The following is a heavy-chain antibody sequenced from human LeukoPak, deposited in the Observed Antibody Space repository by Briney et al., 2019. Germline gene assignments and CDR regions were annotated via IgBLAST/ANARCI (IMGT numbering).Heavy chain of an antibody. Sequence: PSETLSLTCAVSGCSITSTYWWGWIRRPPGRGRGGIGSLHHRGRTSYSPSLKRRVTISVETSKNNVCMRLSAVTAADTAVYCCARVGGDDSTGHYSVDYWGQGTLVTVSS. D-gene: IGHD3-22*01. CDR2: LHHRGRT. CDR3: ARVGGDDSTGHYSVDY. J-gene: IGHJ4*02. CDR1: GCSITSTYW. V-gene: IGHV4-38-2*01.